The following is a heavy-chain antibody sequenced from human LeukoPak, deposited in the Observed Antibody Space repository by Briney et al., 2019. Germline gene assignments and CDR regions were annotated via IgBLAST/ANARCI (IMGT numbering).Heavy chain of an antibody. CDR2: ISGSGGST. Sequence: PGGSLRLSCAASGFTFSSYAMSWVRQAPGKGLEWVSAISGSGGSTYYADSVKGRFTISRDNSKNTLYLQMNSLRAEDTAVYYCAKGIWFGELFGGFDYWGQGTLVTVSS. V-gene: IGHV3-23*01. CDR1: GFTFSSYA. CDR3: AKGIWFGELFGGFDY. D-gene: IGHD3-10*01. J-gene: IGHJ4*02.